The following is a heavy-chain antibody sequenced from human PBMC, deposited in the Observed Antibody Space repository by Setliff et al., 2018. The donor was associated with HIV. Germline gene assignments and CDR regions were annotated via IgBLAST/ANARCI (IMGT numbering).Heavy chain of an antibody. CDR3: VRGVQSPPHYSYYYMDV. CDR2: ISAYNGNT. Sequence: ASVKVSCKASGYTFTNYGISWVRQAPGQGLEWMGWISAYNGNTNYAQKLQGRVTMTTDTSTSTAYIELRSLRSDDTAVYYCVRGVQSPPHYSYYYMDVWGEGTMVTVSS. D-gene: IGHD3-3*01. J-gene: IGHJ6*03. CDR1: GYTFTNYG. V-gene: IGHV1-18*01.